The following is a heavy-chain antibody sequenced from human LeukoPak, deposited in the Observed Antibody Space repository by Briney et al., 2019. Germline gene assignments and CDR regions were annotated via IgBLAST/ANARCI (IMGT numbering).Heavy chain of an antibody. D-gene: IGHD3-22*01. CDR1: GGSISSYY. Sequence: SETLSLTCTVSGGSISSYYWSWIRQPPGKGLEWIGYMYYRGNTNYDPSLKSRVTISVDTSKNQFSLKLSSVTAADTAVYYCARVTGYMIEDYFDYWGQGTLVTVSS. V-gene: IGHV4-59*12. J-gene: IGHJ4*02. CDR3: ARVTGYMIEDYFDY. CDR2: MYYRGNT.